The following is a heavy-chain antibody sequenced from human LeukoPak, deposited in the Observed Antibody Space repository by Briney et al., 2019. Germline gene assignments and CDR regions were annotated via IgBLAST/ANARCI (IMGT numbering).Heavy chain of an antibody. CDR3: ARDSYMRYGDYQTDWFDP. CDR2: INAGNGNT. CDR1: GYTCTSYA. J-gene: IGHJ5*02. Sequence: ASVKVSCKASGYTCTSYAMHWVRQAPGQRLEWMGWINAGNGNTKYSQKFQGRVTITRDTSASTAYMELSRLRSEDTAVYYCARDSYMRYGDYQTDWFDPWGQGTLVTVSS. V-gene: IGHV1-3*01. D-gene: IGHD4-17*01.